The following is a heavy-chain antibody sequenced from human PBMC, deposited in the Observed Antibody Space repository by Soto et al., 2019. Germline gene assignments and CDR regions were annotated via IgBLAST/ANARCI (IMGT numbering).Heavy chain of an antibody. V-gene: IGHV1-69*12. Sequence: QVQLVQSGAEVKKPGSSVKVSCKASGGTFSSYAISWVRQAPGQGLEWMGGIIPIFGTANYAQKFQGRVTITADESTSTAYIELSSLRSEDTAVYYCARLRLGELSTKPSIDYWGQGTLVTVSS. D-gene: IGHD3-16*02. CDR1: GGTFSSYA. J-gene: IGHJ4*02. CDR3: ARLRLGELSTKPSIDY. CDR2: IIPIFGTA.